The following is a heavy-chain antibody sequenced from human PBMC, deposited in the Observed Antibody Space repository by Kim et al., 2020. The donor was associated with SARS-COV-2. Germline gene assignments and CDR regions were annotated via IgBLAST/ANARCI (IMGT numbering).Heavy chain of an antibody. CDR1: GGSISSSSYY. J-gene: IGHJ6*02. D-gene: IGHD3-9*01. CDR2: IYYSGST. Sequence: SETLSLTCTVSGGSISSSSYYWGWIRQPPGKGLEWIGSIYYSGSTYYNPSLKSRVTISVDTSKNQFSLKLSSVTAADTAVYYCARVKWRRYFAKTYGMDVWGQGTTVTVSS. V-gene: IGHV4-39*01. CDR3: ARVKWRRYFAKTYGMDV.